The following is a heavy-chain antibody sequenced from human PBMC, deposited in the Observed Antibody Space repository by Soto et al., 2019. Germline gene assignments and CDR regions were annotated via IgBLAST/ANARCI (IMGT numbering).Heavy chain of an antibody. Sequence: GGSLRLSCAASGFTFSSYSMNWVRQAPGKGLEWVSYISSSSSTIYYADSVKGRFTISRDNAKNSLYLQMNSLRDEDTAVYYCARGPSAGITMVRGVINPDYWGQGTLVTVSS. V-gene: IGHV3-48*02. CDR1: GFTFSSYS. J-gene: IGHJ4*02. CDR2: ISSSSSTI. D-gene: IGHD3-10*01. CDR3: ARGPSAGITMVRGVINPDY.